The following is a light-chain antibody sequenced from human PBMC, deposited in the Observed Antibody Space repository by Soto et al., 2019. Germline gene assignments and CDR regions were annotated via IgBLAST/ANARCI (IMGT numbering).Light chain of an antibody. CDR3: QQSYNIPNT. J-gene: IGKJ5*01. Sequence: DIQMTQSPSSLSASVGDRVTITCRASQSISNYLNWYQQKPGKAPKLLIYAASSLQSVVPSRFSGSGSGTDFTLTISSLQPEDCATYYCQQSYNIPNTFGQGTRLEIK. CDR1: QSISNY. CDR2: AAS. V-gene: IGKV1-39*01.